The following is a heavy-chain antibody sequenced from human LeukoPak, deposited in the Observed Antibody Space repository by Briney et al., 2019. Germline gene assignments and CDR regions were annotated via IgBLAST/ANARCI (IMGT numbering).Heavy chain of an antibody. CDR2: IYSRGDT. J-gene: IGHJ4*02. V-gene: IGHV3-53*01. D-gene: IGHD4-17*01. CDR3: AKKLRASGDYRLGPLDY. Sequence: GGSLRLSCAVSEFIVSINYMTWVRQAPGKGLEWVSLIYSRGDTKYADSVKGRFTISRDNSKNTLYLQMNCLRAEDTAVYYCAKKLRASGDYRLGPLDYWGQGTLVTVSS. CDR1: EFIVSINY.